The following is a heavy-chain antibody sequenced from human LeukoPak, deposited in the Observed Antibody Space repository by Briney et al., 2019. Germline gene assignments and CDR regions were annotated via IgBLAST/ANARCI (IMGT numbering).Heavy chain of an antibody. D-gene: IGHD3-22*01. Sequence: SETLSLTCTVSGSSISSYYWSWIRQPAGKGLEWIGRIYTSGSTNYNPSLKSRVTMSVDTSKNQFSLKLSSVTAADTAVYYCARGLDYYDSSGQYDYWGQGTLVTVSS. CDR1: GSSISSYY. V-gene: IGHV4-4*07. J-gene: IGHJ4*02. CDR3: ARGLDYYDSSGQYDY. CDR2: IYTSGST.